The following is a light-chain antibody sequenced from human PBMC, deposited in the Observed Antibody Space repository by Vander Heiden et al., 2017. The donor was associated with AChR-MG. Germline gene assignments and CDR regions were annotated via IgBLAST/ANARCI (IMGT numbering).Light chain of an antibody. Sequence: SYELTQPPSVSVSPGQTASITCSGDKLGDKYACWYQQKPGQSPVLVIYQDSKRPSGIPERFYGSNSGNTATLTISGTQAMDEADYYCQAWDSSTYVVFSGGTKLTVL. V-gene: IGLV3-1*01. CDR1: KLGDKY. J-gene: IGLJ2*01. CDR3: QAWDSSTYVV. CDR2: QDS.